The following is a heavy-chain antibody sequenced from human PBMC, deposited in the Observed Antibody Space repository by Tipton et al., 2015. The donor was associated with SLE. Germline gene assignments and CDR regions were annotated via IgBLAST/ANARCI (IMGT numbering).Heavy chain of an antibody. CDR2: ISYSAGT. V-gene: IGHV4-39*07. J-gene: IGHJ6*02. Sequence: LRLSCTVSGGSISGLSYYWGWIRQSPGKGLQWIGTISYSAGTYYNPSLKSRATISADTSKNQFSLKLSSVTAADTAIYFCARHLSADDFYVMDVWGQGTTVTVSS. CDR1: GGSISGLSYY. CDR3: ARHLSADDFYVMDV.